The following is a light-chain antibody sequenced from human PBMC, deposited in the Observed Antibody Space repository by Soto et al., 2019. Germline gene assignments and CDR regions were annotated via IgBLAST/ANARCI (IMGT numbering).Light chain of an antibody. CDR2: AAS. V-gene: IGKV1-9*01. Sequence: IQFTQSPSSLSASVGDRVTITCRASQAISSYFAWYQQKPGKAPKLPIYAASTLQSGVPSRFSGSGSGTDFTLTISSLQPEDFATYYCQQLSNYPLTFGGGTKVDIK. J-gene: IGKJ4*01. CDR1: QAISSY. CDR3: QQLSNYPLT.